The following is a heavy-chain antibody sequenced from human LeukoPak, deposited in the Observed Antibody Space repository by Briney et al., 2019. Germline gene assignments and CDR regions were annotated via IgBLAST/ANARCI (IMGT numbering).Heavy chain of an antibody. CDR2: ISSSGSSI. CDR1: GFTLSSYE. J-gene: IGHJ6*02. V-gene: IGHV3-48*03. Sequence: GGSLRLPRAPSGFTLSSYEMNGVRQAPRKGLEWVSYISSSGSSIYYADSVKGRFTISRDNAKNSLYLQMNSLRAEDTAVYYCARDYSCRGFYYGMDVWGQGTTVTVSS. D-gene: IGHD4-11*01. CDR3: ARDYSCRGFYYGMDV.